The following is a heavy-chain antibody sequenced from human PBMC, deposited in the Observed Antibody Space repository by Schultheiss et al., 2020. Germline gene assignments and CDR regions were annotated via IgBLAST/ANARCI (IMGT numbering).Heavy chain of an antibody. CDR2: ISSSGSTI. CDR1: GFTFSDHY. Sequence: GGSLRLSCAASGFTFSDHYMDWVRQAPGKGLEWVSYISSSGSTIYYADSVKGRFTISRDNAKNSLYLQMNSLRAEDTAVYYCARWGDIVVVPAAEYYYYGMDVWGQGTTVTVSS. CDR3: ARWGDIVVVPAAEYYYYGMDV. J-gene: IGHJ6*02. D-gene: IGHD2-2*01. V-gene: IGHV3-11*01.